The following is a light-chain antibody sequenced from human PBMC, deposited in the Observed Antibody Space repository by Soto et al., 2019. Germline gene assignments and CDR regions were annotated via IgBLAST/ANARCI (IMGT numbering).Light chain of an antibody. Sequence: QSVLTQPASASGTPGQRVTISCSGSSSNIGTNTVNWYQQLPGTAPKPLVYSNNQRPSGVPDRFSGSKSGTSGSLAISGLQSEDEADYYCAACDDTLSGWVFGGGTKVTVL. CDR1: SSNIGTNT. V-gene: IGLV1-44*01. J-gene: IGLJ3*02. CDR2: SNN. CDR3: AACDDTLSGWV.